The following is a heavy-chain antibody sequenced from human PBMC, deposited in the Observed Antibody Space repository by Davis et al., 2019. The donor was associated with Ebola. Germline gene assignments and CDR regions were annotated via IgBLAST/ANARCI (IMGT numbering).Heavy chain of an antibody. V-gene: IGHV3-74*01. CDR1: GFTFSSYG. CDR2: INSDGSST. CDR3: ARDYIVVVPAYYYYYGMDV. J-gene: IGHJ6*02. D-gene: IGHD2-2*01. Sequence: GESLKISCAASGFTFSSYGMHWVRQAPGKGLVWVSRINSDGSSTSYADSVKGRFTISRDNAKNTLYLQMNSLRAEDTAVYYCARDYIVVVPAYYYYYGMDVWGQGTTVTVSS.